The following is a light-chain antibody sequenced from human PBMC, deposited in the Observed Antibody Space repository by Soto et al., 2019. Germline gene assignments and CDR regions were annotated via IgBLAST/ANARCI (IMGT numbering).Light chain of an antibody. CDR3: GTWDSSLSAGV. CDR2: ENN. Sequence: QSVLTQPPSVSAAPGQKVTISCSGSSSNIGNNYVSWYQQLPGTAPKLLIYENNKRPSGIPDRFSGSKSCTSATLGITGLQTGDEADYYCGTWDSSLSAGVFGVGTKLTVL. CDR1: SSNIGNNY. V-gene: IGLV1-51*02. J-gene: IGLJ3*02.